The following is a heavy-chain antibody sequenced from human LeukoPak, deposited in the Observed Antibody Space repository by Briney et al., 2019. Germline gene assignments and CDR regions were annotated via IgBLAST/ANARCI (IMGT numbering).Heavy chain of an antibody. V-gene: IGHV3-7*01. Sequence: GGSLRLSCAASGFTFSSYWMTWVRQAPGKGLEWVASINQDQNEIHYVDSVRGRFTISRDNAKNSLYLQMNSLRAEDTAVYYCAREAWGSYSDAFDIWGQGTMVTVSS. CDR2: INQDQNEI. J-gene: IGHJ3*02. CDR1: GFTFSSYW. CDR3: AREAWGSYSDAFDI. D-gene: IGHD1-26*01.